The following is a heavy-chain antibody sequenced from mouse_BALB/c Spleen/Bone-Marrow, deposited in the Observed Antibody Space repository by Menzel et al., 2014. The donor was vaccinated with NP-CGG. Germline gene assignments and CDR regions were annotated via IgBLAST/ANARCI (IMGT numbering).Heavy chain of an antibody. J-gene: IGHJ2*01. D-gene: IGHD3-1*01. CDR2: ISSGGSYT. CDR1: GFTFSSYA. V-gene: IGHV5-9-4*01. Sequence: DVQLQESGGGLVKPGGSLKLSCAASGFTFSSYAMSWVRQSPEKRLEWVAEISSGGSYTYYPDTVTGRFTISRDNAKNTLYLEMSSLRSEDTAMYYCARDRGYFDYWGQGTTLTVSS. CDR3: ARDRGYFDY.